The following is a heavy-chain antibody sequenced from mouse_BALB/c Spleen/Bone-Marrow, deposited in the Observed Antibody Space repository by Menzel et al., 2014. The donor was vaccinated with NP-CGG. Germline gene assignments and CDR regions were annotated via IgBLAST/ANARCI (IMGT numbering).Heavy chain of an antibody. V-gene: IGHV14-3*02. CDR3: ASYVYGYYFDY. CDR1: GFNIKDTY. D-gene: IGHD1-1*01. J-gene: IGHJ2*01. Sequence: EVMLAEAGADLVKPGASVKLSCTASGFNIKDTYMHWVKQRPEQGLEWIGRIDPANVNTKYESKVQGKTTITADTSSNTTYLQLSSLTSENTAVYNCASYVYGYYFDYWGQGTTLTVSS. CDR2: IDPANVNT.